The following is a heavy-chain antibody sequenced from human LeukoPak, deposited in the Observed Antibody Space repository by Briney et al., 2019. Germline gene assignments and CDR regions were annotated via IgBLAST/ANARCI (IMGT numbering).Heavy chain of an antibody. J-gene: IGHJ3*02. CDR3: AKDREYSYVYDAFDI. CDR2: INSDGSST. Sequence: GGSLRLSCAASGFTFSSYWMHWVRQAPGKGLVWVSRINSDGSSTYYADSVKGRFTISTDNSKNTLYLQMNTLRAEDTAVYYCAKDREYSYVYDAFDIWGQGTLVTVSS. CDR1: GFTFSSYW. D-gene: IGHD3-16*01. V-gene: IGHV3-74*01.